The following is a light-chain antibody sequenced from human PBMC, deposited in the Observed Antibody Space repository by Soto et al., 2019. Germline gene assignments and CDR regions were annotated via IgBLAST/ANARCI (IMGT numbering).Light chain of an antibody. CDR2: EVS. CDR3: CSYAGSSTYV. Sequence: QSVLTQPASGSEAPGQAITIFCTGNSSDVGSYNLVSWYQQHPGKAPKLMIYEVSKRPSGVSNRFSGSKSGNTASLTISGLQAEDEADYYCCSYAGSSTYVFGTGTKVTVL. J-gene: IGLJ1*01. CDR1: SSDVGSYNL. V-gene: IGLV2-23*02.